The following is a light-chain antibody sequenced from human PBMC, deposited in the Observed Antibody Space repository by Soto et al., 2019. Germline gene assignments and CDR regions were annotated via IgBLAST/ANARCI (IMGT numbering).Light chain of an antibody. CDR3: QQYNSYPLT. CDR2: AAS. V-gene: IGKV1-17*01. J-gene: IGKJ4*01. CDR1: QGIGND. Sequence: DIQMTQSQSSLSASVGDRVTITCRASQGIGNDLGWYQQKPGKAPKRLIYAASSLQSGVPSRFSGSESETEFTLTNSSLQPEDFATYYCQQYNSYPLTFGGGTKVEVK.